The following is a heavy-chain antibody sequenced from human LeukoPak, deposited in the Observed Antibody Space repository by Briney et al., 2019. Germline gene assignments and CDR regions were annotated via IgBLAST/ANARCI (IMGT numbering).Heavy chain of an antibody. D-gene: IGHD6-19*01. J-gene: IGHJ6*02. CDR2: ISDIGSI. Sequence: SETLSLTCTVSGGSISSYYWSWIRQPPGKGLEWIAYISDIGSINYNPSLKSRVTISVDRSKNQFSLKLSSVTAADTAVYYCARHAPIGGWPLYYYYYGMDVWGQGTTVTVSS. CDR3: ARHAPIGGWPLYYYYYGMDV. V-gene: IGHV4-59*08. CDR1: GGSISSYY.